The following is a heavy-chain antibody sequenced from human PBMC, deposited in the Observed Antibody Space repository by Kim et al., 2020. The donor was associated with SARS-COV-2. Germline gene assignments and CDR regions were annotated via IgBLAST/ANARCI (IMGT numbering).Heavy chain of an antibody. D-gene: IGHD3-22*01. CDR3: ARDMNYYDSSGYYYPEYFQH. Sequence: GGSLRLSCAASGFTFSSYSMNWVRQAPGKGLEWVSSISSSSSYIYYADSVKGRFTISRDNAKNSLYLQMNSLRAEDTAVYYCARDMNYYDSSGYYYPEYFQHWGQGTLVTVSS. J-gene: IGHJ1*01. V-gene: IGHV3-21*01. CDR2: ISSSSSYI. CDR1: GFTFSSYS.